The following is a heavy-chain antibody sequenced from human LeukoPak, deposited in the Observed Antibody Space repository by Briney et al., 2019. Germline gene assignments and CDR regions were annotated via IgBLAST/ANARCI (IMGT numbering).Heavy chain of an antibody. CDR1: GFTFSGYG. V-gene: IGHV3-33*01. J-gene: IGHJ3*02. D-gene: IGHD3-16*01. Sequence: GGCLRLSCVASGFTFSGYGMHWVRQAPGKGLECVAVIWYDGSKTYYADSVKGRFAISRDNSKDTLYLQMSSLRVEDTAAYYCARYLGGRNAFDIWGQGTMVTVSS. CDR3: ARYLGGRNAFDI. CDR2: IWYDGSKT.